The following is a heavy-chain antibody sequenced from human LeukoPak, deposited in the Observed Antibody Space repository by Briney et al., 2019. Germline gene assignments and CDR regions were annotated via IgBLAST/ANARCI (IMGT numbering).Heavy chain of an antibody. V-gene: IGHV4-34*01. Sequence: KPSETLSLTCAVYGGSFSGYYWSWIRQPPGKGLEWIGEINHSGSTNYNPSLKSRVTISVDTSKNQFSLKLSSVTAADTAVYYCARPRYYYGSGSYDYWGQGTLVTVSS. J-gene: IGHJ4*02. CDR1: GGSFSGYY. CDR2: INHSGST. CDR3: ARPRYYYGSGSYDY. D-gene: IGHD3-10*01.